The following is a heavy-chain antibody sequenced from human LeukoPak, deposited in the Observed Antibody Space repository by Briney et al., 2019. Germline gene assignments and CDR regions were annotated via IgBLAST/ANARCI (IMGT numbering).Heavy chain of an antibody. D-gene: IGHD3-10*01. V-gene: IGHV3-48*04. CDR1: GFTFGSYS. Sequence: PGGSLRLSCAASGFTFGSYSMNWVRQAPGKGLEWVSYISSSSSTIYYADSVKGRFTISRDNAKNSLYLQMNSLRAEDTAVYYCARDPDYGSGSVNWFDPWGQGTLVTVSS. CDR3: ARDPDYGSGSVNWFDP. J-gene: IGHJ5*02. CDR2: ISSSSSTI.